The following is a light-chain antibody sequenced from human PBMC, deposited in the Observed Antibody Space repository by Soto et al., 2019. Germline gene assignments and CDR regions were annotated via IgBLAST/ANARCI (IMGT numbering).Light chain of an antibody. J-gene: IGKJ1*01. CDR1: QSVSSN. Sequence: EIVMTQSPATLSVSPGERATLSCRASQSVSSNLAWYQQKPGQAPRLLIYGASTRATGIPARFSGSVSGTEFTITISSLQSEDFAIYFCQQYNNWPPDRTFGQGTKVEIK. V-gene: IGKV3-15*01. CDR2: GAS. CDR3: QQYNNWPPDRT.